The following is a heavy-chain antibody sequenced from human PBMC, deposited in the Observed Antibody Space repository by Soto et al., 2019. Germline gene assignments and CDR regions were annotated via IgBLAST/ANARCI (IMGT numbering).Heavy chain of an antibody. CDR3: AHSPFYDRSEYPVY. D-gene: IGHD3-22*01. CDR1: WFSLTSSEAG. Sequence: QITLKESGPTLVKPTQTLTLTCSFSWFSLTSSEAGVPWICQPPGKALAWLALIYWNDDKRYTPSLKSRLTITKDTSRNKVVITMTNTDPVDTATYFCAHSPFYDRSEYPVYWGQGNIVTVSS. V-gene: IGHV2-5*01. J-gene: IGHJ4*02. CDR2: IYWNDDK.